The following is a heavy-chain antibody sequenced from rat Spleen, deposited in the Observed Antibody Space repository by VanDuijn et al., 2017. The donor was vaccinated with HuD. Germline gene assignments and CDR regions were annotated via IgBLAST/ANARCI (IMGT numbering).Heavy chain of an antibody. CDR3: AAGRYNWNWFAY. CDR1: AYSITSSYR. D-gene: IGHD1-5*01. CDR2: IDRAGNT. Sequence: EVQLQESGPGLVKPSQSLSLTCSVTAYSITSSYRWNWIRKFPGNKLEWMGYIDRAGNTNYNPSLKSRISITRDTSKNQFFLQVNSVTTEDTATYYCAAGRYNWNWFAYWGQGTLVTVSS. V-gene: IGHV3-3*01. J-gene: IGHJ3*01.